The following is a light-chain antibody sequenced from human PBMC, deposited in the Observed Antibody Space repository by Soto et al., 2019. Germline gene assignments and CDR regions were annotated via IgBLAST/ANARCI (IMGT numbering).Light chain of an antibody. CDR3: PHNYGQSRT. CDR1: QSIDIW. CDR2: KAS. V-gene: IGKV1-5*03. J-gene: IGKJ2*01. Sequence: DIQMTQSPSTLSASVGDRVTITCRASQSIDIWLAWYQQKPGKAPKHLIYKASDLESGVPSRFSGSGFGTQFTLTISSQQADDNITYYCPHNYGQSRTFGQGTKLEIK.